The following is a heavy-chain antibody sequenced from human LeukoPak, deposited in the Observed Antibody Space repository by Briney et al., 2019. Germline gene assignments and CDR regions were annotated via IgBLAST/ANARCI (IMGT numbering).Heavy chain of an antibody. D-gene: IGHD5-18*01. CDR2: IYYSGST. CDR1: GGSISSYY. V-gene: IGHV4-59*12. Sequence: SETLSLTCTVSGGSISSYYWSWIRQPPGKGLEWIGYIYYSGSTNYNPSLKSRVTISVDTSKNQFSLKLGSVTAADTAVYYCARDLPYSYGSVRGNWFDPWGQGTLVTVSS. J-gene: IGHJ5*02. CDR3: ARDLPYSYGSVRGNWFDP.